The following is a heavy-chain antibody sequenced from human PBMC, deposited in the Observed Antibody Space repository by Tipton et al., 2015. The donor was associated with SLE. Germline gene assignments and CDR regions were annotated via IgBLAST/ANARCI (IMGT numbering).Heavy chain of an antibody. CDR3: AKPFSGYVGLGYYGMDV. D-gene: IGHD3-22*01. CDR2: ISGSGGNT. Sequence: SLRLSCAVSGFTFSSYAMSWVRQAPGKGLEWVSSISGSGGNTYYADSVKGRFTISRDNSKNTLYLQMNSLRAEDTAVYYCAKPFSGYVGLGYYGMDVWGQGTTVTVSS. CDR1: GFTFSSYA. J-gene: IGHJ6*02. V-gene: IGHV3-23*01.